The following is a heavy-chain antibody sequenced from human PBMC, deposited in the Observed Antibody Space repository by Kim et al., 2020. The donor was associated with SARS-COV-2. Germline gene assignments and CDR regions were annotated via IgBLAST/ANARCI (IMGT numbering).Heavy chain of an antibody. D-gene: IGHD6-6*01. CDR1: GYTFMNYD. J-gene: IGHJ4*02. V-gene: IGHV1-8*01. CDR3: TRGHGSLSQLAGDY. Sequence: ASVKVSCKATGYTFMNYDINWVRKATGQGLEWMGWMNPKSGNTGYAQKFEGRVTMTRDTSINTAYLEMSSLRFEDTAVYYCTRGHGSLSQLAGDYWGQGTLVTV. CDR2: MNPKSGNT.